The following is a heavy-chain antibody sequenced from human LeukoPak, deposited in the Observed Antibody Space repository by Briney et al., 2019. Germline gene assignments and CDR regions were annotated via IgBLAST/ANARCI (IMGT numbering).Heavy chain of an antibody. CDR3: AREMPAADGSDAFDI. CDR2: ISPYNDDT. V-gene: IGHV1-18*04. CDR1: GYTFTGYY. D-gene: IGHD6-13*01. J-gene: IGHJ3*02. Sequence: ASVKVSCKASGYTFTGYYMHWVRQAPGEGLEWMGWISPYNDDTKYAQKLQGRVTMTADTSTSTAYMELRSLRSDDTAVYYCAREMPAADGSDAFDIWGQGTMVTVSS.